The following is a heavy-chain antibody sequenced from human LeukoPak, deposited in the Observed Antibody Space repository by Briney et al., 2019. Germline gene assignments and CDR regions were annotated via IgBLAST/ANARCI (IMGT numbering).Heavy chain of an antibody. Sequence: PSETLSLTCAVYGGSFSGYYWSWIRQPPGKGLEWIGEINHSGSTNYNPSLKSRVTISVDTSKNHFSLKLSSVTAADTAVYYCARGPAVVVPAHRGYFQHWGQGTLVTVSS. J-gene: IGHJ1*01. V-gene: IGHV4-34*01. D-gene: IGHD2-2*01. CDR1: GGSFSGYY. CDR2: INHSGST. CDR3: ARGPAVVVPAHRGYFQH.